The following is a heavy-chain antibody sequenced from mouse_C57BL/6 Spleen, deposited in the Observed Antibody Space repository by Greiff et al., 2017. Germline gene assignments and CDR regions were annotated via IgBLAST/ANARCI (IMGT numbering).Heavy chain of an antibody. D-gene: IGHD2-3*01. J-gene: IGHJ2*01. CDR3: AREVYDYYFDY. V-gene: IGHV5-4*01. CDR2: ISDGGSYT. CDR1: GFTFSSYA. Sequence: EVKLVESGGGLVKPGGSLKLSCAASGFTFSSYAMSWVRQTPEKRLEWVATISDGGSYTYYPDNVKGRFTISRDNAKNNLYLQMSHLKSEDTAMYYCAREVYDYYFDYWGQGTTLTVSS.